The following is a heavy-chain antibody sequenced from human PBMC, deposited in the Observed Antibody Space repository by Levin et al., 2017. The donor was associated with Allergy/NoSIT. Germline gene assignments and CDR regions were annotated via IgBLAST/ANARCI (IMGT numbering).Heavy chain of an antibody. D-gene: IGHD6-13*01. CDR1: GFSFNSYA. J-gene: IGHJ4*02. CDR3: AEGCDSSCYRLDH. V-gene: IGHV3-23*01. CDR2: IGASGNNI. Sequence: GGSLRLSCAASGFSFNSYAMSWVRQAPGKGLEWVSGIGASGNNIYYADSVKGRFTISRDKSKNSLYLQMNSLRVEDTALYYCAEGCDSSCYRLDHWGQGTLVTVSS.